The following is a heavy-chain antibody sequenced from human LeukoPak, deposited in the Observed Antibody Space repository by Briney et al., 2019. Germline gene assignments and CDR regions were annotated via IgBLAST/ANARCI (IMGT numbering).Heavy chain of an antibody. J-gene: IGHJ4*02. CDR2: INPNSGGT. Sequence: ASVKVSCKASGYTFTGYYMHWVRQAPGQGLEWMGWINPNSGGTNYAQKFQGRVTMTRDMSISTAYMELSRLRSDDTAVYYCARYYSSGWYVGFDYWGQGTLVTVSS. D-gene: IGHD6-19*01. CDR3: ARYYSSGWYVGFDY. CDR1: GYTFTGYY. V-gene: IGHV1-2*02.